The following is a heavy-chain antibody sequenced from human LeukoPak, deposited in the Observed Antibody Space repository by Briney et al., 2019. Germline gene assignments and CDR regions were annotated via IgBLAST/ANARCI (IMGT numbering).Heavy chain of an antibody. CDR3: ATDMVRGVIVSDY. V-gene: IGHV3-23*01. CDR2: ISASGAT. Sequence: PGGSLRLSCAASGFTFSSFAMSWVRQAPGKGPEWVSSISASGATHYADSVKGRFTISRDNSKNTQYLQMNSLRAEDTAVYYCATDMVRGVIVSDYWGQGTLVTVSS. CDR1: GFTFSSFA. D-gene: IGHD3-10*01. J-gene: IGHJ4*02.